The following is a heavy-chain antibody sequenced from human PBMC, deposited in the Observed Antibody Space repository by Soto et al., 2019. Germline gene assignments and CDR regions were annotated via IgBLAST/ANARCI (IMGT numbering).Heavy chain of an antibody. CDR2: IYNSGST. CDR3: ARGSTGYSSSWYRY. J-gene: IGHJ4*02. V-gene: IGHV4-59*08. D-gene: IGHD6-13*01. Sequence: QVQLQESGPGLVKPSETLSLTCTVSGGSISSYYWSWIRQPPGKGLEWIGYIYNSGSTNSNPSLKSRATIAVDTSKSQFSLKLSSVTAADTAVYYCARGSTGYSSSWYRYWGQGTLVTVSS. CDR1: GGSISSYY.